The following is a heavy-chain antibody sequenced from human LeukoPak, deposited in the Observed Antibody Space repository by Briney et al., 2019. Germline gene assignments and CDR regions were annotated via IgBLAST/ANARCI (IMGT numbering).Heavy chain of an antibody. J-gene: IGHJ4*02. D-gene: IGHD3-22*01. Sequence: ASVKVSCKVSGYTLTELSMHWVRQAPGKGLEWMGGFGPEDGETIYAQKFQGRVTMTEDTSTDTAYMELSSLRSEDTAVYYCATVPYYDSSGYPLTGYYFDYWGQGTLVTVSS. CDR1: GYTLTELS. V-gene: IGHV1-24*01. CDR2: FGPEDGET. CDR3: ATVPYYDSSGYPLTGYYFDY.